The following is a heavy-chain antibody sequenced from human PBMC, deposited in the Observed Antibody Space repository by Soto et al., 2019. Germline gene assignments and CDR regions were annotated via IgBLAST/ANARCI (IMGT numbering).Heavy chain of an antibody. D-gene: IGHD3-9*01. V-gene: IGHV4-59*01. CDR2: IYYSGST. Sequence: SETLSLTCTVSGGSISSYYWSWIRQPPGKGLEWIGYIYYSGSTNYNPSLKSRVTISVDTSKNQFSLKLSSVTAADTAVYYCARDRGRYFDRRRYYYYGMDVCGQGPTVTVSS. CDR1: GGSISSYY. CDR3: ARDRGRYFDRRRYYYYGMDV. J-gene: IGHJ6*02.